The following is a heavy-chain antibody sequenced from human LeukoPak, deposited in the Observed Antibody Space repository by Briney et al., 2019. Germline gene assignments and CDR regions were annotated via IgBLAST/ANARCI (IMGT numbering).Heavy chain of an antibody. CDR1: GFSFSTYA. CDR3: SKRDIVAGVVDR. V-gene: IGHV3-23*01. J-gene: IGHJ4*02. D-gene: IGHD5-12*01. CDR2: ISDNGVYA. Sequence: PGGSLRLSCAASGFSFSTYAMGWVRRAPGKGLEWVSIISDNGVYAYYADSVKGRFTISRDNSKDTLYLQMNSLRAEDTAVYYCSKRDIVAGVVDRWGQGALVTVSS.